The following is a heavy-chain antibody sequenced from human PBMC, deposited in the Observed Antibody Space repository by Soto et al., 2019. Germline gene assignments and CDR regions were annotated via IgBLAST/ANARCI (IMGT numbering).Heavy chain of an antibody. CDR3: ARGGDYDYIWGSYRPEKSFDY. CDR1: GGSISSGGYY. V-gene: IGHV4-31*03. J-gene: IGHJ4*02. D-gene: IGHD3-16*02. CDR2: IYYSGST. Sequence: SETLSLTCTVSGGSISSGGYYWSWIRQHPGKGLEWIGYIYYSGSTYYNQSLKSRVTISVDTSKNQFSLKLSSVTAADTAVYYCARGGDYDYIWGSYRPEKSFDYWGQGTLVTVSS.